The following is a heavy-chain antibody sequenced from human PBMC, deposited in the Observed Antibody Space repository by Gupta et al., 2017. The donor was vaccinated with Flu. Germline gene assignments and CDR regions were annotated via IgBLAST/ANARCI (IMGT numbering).Heavy chain of an antibody. V-gene: IGHV4-59*01. CDR2: IYYSGST. Sequence: QVQLQESCPGLVKPSETLSLTCTVSGGSISSYYWSWIRPPPGKGLEWIGYIYYSGSTTYNPSLTRRVTISLDTSKNPFSLKLSSVTAADTAVYYCARADCSSTSCYRPYYYYMDVWGKGTTVTVSS. J-gene: IGHJ6*03. CDR1: GGSISSYY. D-gene: IGHD2-2*02. CDR3: ARADCSSTSCYRPYYYYMDV.